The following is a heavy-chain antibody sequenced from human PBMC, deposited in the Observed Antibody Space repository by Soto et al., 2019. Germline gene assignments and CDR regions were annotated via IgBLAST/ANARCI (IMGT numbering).Heavy chain of an antibody. Sequence: PGGSLRLSCAASGFTFSSYAMSWVRQAPGKGLEWVSAISGSGGSTYYADSVKGRFTISRDNSKNTLYLQMNSLRAEDTAVYYCAKCYFDWLLYSYCGMDVWGQGTTVTVSS. CDR2: ISGSGGST. J-gene: IGHJ6*02. V-gene: IGHV3-23*01. D-gene: IGHD3-9*01. CDR3: AKCYFDWLLYSYCGMDV. CDR1: GFTFSSYA.